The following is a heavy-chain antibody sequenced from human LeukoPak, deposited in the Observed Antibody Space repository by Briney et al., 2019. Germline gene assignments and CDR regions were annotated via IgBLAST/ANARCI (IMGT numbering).Heavy chain of an antibody. CDR3: ARDLGHTGYDLYDY. D-gene: IGHD5-12*01. V-gene: IGHV3-7*01. J-gene: IGHJ4*02. Sequence: GGSLRLSCAVSGINFRGYWMAWVRQAPGKGLEWVANMKQDGSEKYYVDSVKGRFTISRDNAKNSLYLEMNSLRVGDTAVYYCARDLGHTGYDLYDYWGQGTLVTVSS. CDR2: MKQDGSEK. CDR1: GINFRGYW.